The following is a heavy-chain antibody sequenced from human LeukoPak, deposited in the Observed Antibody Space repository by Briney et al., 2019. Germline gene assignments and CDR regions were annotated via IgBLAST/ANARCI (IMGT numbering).Heavy chain of an antibody. J-gene: IGHJ6*04. CDR1: GDTVSSNSAA. V-gene: IGHV6-1*01. CDR2: TYYWSKWKT. CDR3: ARGRPSYYGMDV. Sequence: SQTLSLTFAISGDTVSSNSAAWNWIRQSPSRGLGWLGRTYYWSKWKTDFAVSVNSRMTINPDTSKNQFSLQLNSVTPEDTAVYYCARGRPSYYGMDVWGEGTSVTVSS.